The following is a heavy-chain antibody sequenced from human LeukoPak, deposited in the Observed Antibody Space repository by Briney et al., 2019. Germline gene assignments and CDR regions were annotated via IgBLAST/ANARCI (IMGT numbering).Heavy chain of an antibody. D-gene: IGHD1-26*01. CDR1: GYTFTTYD. Sequence: SLKVACKASGYTFTTYDINGVRQATAQGRDWIGWMSANSGYTGYAQKFQGRVTITRDTSISTAYMELSSLRSEDTAVYYCARVDGSIDYWGQGTLVTVSS. CDR2: MSANSGYT. V-gene: IGHV1-8*03. CDR3: ARVDGSIDY. J-gene: IGHJ4*02.